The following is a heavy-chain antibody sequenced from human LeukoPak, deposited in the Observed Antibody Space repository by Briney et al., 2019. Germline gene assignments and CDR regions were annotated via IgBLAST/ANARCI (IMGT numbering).Heavy chain of an antibody. CDR1: GGSPSRYY. CDR3: GRGRFLEWLGYFQH. J-gene: IGHJ1*01. V-gene: IGHV4-59*01. D-gene: IGHD3-3*01. Sequence: AGTLSLTCTVSGGSPSRYYWSWIRQPPGKGVGWIGYIYYSGRTNYNPSLKSRDTISVDTSKNQSSLKLSSVTAADTAVYYCGRGRFLEWLGYFQHWGEGTLVTVS. CDR2: IYYSGRT.